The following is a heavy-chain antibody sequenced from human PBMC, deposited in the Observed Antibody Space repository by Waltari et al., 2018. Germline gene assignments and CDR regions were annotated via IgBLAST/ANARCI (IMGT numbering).Heavy chain of an antibody. D-gene: IGHD2-15*01. CDR2: FDPEYGEA. J-gene: IGHJ5*02. CDR3: TRDRVGYCSGGTCYSRWFDP. V-gene: IGHV1-24*01. CDR1: GYSLTESA. Sequence: QAQLVQSGAAVKKPGASGKVSCRVSGYSLTESALHGVGRPPGKGLEWLGGFDPEYGEAVYAQEFQGRVTMTEDTSKDTAYMELSSLTYEDTAVYYCTRDRVGYCSGGTCYSRWFDPWGQGTLVTVSS.